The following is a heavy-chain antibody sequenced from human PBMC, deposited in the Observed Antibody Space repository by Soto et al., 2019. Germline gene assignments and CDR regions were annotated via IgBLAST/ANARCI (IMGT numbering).Heavy chain of an antibody. CDR1: KFTFDDYT. Sequence: LRLSCAASKFTFDDYTLHWVRQVPGKGLEWVSGINWNSGSIGYADSVKGRFAISRDNAKNSLHLQMNSLRAEDTAFYYCVKDESINWYSGHFRHWGQGTLVTVSS. CDR3: VKDESINWYSGHFRH. CDR2: INWNSGSI. J-gene: IGHJ1*01. D-gene: IGHD6-13*01. V-gene: IGHV3-9*01.